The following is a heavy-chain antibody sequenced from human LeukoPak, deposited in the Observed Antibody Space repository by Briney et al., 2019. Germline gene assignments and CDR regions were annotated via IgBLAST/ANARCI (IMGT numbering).Heavy chain of an antibody. J-gene: IGHJ4*02. CDR3: VQATPGFGGDDFVY. CDR1: GFTFSHYA. CDR2: IRHDGINK. V-gene: IGHV3-30*02. D-gene: IGHD3-10*01. Sequence: GGSLRLSCAASGFTFSHYAMHWVRQAPGKGLEWVAFIRHDGINKFYADSLKGRFTVSRDNSQNTSYLQVSSLRAEDTAVYYCVQATPGFGGDDFVYWGQGTLVTVSS.